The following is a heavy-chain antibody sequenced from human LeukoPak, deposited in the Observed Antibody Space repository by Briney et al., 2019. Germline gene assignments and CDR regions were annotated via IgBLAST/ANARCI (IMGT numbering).Heavy chain of an antibody. CDR2: IYYSGST. CDR3: ARQVVPAAIRN. V-gene: IGHV4-59*08. CDR1: GGSISSYY. Sequence: SETLSLTCTVSGGSISSYYWSWIRQPPGKGLEWIGYIYYSGSTNYNPSLKSRVTISVDTSKNQFSLKLSSVTAADTAVYYCARQVVPAAIRNWGQGTLVTVSS. J-gene: IGHJ4*02. D-gene: IGHD2-2*01.